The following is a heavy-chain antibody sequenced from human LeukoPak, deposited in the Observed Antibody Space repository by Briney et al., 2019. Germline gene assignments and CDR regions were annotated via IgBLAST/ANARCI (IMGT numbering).Heavy chain of an antibody. D-gene: IGHD6-19*01. Sequence: ASVKASCKASGYTFTGYYMHWVRQAPGQGLEWMGWINPNSGGTNYAQKFQGWVTVTRDTFISTAYMELSRLRSDDTAVYYCARGLSSPSIAVAGTIDYWGQGTLVTVSS. CDR3: ARGLSSPSIAVAGTIDY. V-gene: IGHV1-2*04. J-gene: IGHJ4*02. CDR2: INPNSGGT. CDR1: GYTFTGYY.